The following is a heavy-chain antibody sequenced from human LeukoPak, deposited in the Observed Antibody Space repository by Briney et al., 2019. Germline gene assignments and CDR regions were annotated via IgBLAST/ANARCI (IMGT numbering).Heavy chain of an antibody. Sequence: PGGSLRLSCAASGFTFSSYGMHWVRQAPGKGLEWVAVISYDGSNKYYADSVKGRFTISRDNSKNTLYLQMNSLRAEDTAVYYCAKDLCLIVVVVAATRGGYYFDYWGQGTLVTVSS. J-gene: IGHJ4*02. V-gene: IGHV3-30*18. CDR2: ISYDGSNK. CDR3: AKDLCLIVVVVAATRGGYYFDY. D-gene: IGHD2-15*01. CDR1: GFTFSSYG.